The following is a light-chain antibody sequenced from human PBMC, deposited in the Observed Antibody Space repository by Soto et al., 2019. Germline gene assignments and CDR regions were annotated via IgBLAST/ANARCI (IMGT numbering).Light chain of an antibody. CDR2: EVK. CDR1: XXXXXAYNY. Sequence: QSALTQPASVSGSPGQSITISCTGTXXXXXAYNYVSWYQQYPAKAPKLMIYEVKNRPSGVSNRFSGSRSGSTASLTISGXXAEXEXDXXCSSYTTNSTGGYVFGTGTKLTVL. CDR3: SSYTTNSTGGYV. J-gene: IGLJ1*01. V-gene: IGLV2-14*01.